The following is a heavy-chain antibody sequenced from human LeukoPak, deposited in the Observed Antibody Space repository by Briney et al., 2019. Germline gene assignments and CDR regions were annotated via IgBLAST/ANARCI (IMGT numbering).Heavy chain of an antibody. J-gene: IGHJ4*02. D-gene: IGHD3-9*01. Sequence: SQTLSLTCAVSGGSISSGGYSWSWIRQPPGKGLEWIGYIYHSGSTYYNPSLKSRVTISVDRSKNQFSLKLSSVTAADTAVYYCARGLGGDISTGRFDYWGQGTLVTVSS. CDR1: GGSISSGGYS. V-gene: IGHV4-30-2*01. CDR3: ARGLGGDISTGRFDY. CDR2: IYHSGST.